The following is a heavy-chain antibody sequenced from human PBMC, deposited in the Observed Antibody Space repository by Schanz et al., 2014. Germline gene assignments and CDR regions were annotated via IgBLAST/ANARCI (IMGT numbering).Heavy chain of an antibody. D-gene: IGHD2-2*02. Sequence: QVQLVQSEAEVKKPGSSVKVSCKASGGTFSSYTISWVRQAPGQGLEWMGRIIPILGIANYAQNFQGRVTITADKSTSTAYMELTSLRSEDTAVYYCAGTYCSSTSCYTGYYYMDVWGKGTTVTDSS. CDR2: IIPILGIA. CDR3: AGTYCSSTSCYTGYYYMDV. J-gene: IGHJ6*03. V-gene: IGHV1-69*02. CDR1: GGTFSSYT.